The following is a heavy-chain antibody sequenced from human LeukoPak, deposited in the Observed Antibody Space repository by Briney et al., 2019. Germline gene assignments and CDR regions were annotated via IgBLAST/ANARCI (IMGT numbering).Heavy chain of an antibody. Sequence: GGSLRLSCAASGFTFSTYAMSWVRQAPEKGLEWVSTLSVSDDTTFYADSVKGRFTISRDTSKNTLYLQMNSLSAEDTAVYYGAGWVVDIFDIWGQGTMVTVSS. CDR1: GFTFSTYA. D-gene: IGHD2-15*01. V-gene: IGHV3-23*01. J-gene: IGHJ3*02. CDR2: LSVSDDTT. CDR3: AGWVVDIFDI.